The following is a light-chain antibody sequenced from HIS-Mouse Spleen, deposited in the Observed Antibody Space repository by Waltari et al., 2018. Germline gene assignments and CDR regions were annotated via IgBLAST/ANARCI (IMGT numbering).Light chain of an antibody. CDR2: GNS. CDR1: SSNLGAGYD. Sequence: QSVLTQPPSVSGAPGQRVTISCTGSSSNLGAGYDVHWYHQLTGTAPKLLIYGNSNRPSGVPDRFSGSKSGTSASLAITGLQAEDEADYYCQSYDSSLSAHYVFGTGTKVTVL. CDR3: QSYDSSLSAHYV. V-gene: IGLV1-40*01. J-gene: IGLJ1*01.